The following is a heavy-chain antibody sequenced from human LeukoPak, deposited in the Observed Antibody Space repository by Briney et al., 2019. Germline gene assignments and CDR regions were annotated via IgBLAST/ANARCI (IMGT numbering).Heavy chain of an antibody. Sequence: GGSLRLSCAASGLIFSDEYMSWIRQAPGKGLEWVSYISNTADFIAYADSVKGRFTISRDNAKNSLYLQMNSLRAEDAAAYYCVRARGAGPGAHFDYWGQGTLVTVSS. V-gene: IGHV3-11*01. CDR2: ISNTADFI. CDR3: VRARGAGPGAHFDY. J-gene: IGHJ4*02. CDR1: GLIFSDEY. D-gene: IGHD3-10*01.